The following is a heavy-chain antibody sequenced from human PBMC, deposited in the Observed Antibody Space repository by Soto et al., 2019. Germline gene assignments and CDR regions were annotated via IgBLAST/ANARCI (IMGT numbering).Heavy chain of an antibody. V-gene: IGHV4-61*01. Sequence: SETLSLTCTVSGGSISSGCYYWGWIRQPPGRGLEWIGHIFYSGSTNYNPALKSRVTISVDTSKSQFSLKLSSVTAADTAVYYCAKDSGYNYGYFRWFDPWGQGTLVTVSS. CDR1: GGSISSGCYY. D-gene: IGHD5-18*01. J-gene: IGHJ5*02. CDR2: IFYSGST. CDR3: AKDSGYNYGYFRWFDP.